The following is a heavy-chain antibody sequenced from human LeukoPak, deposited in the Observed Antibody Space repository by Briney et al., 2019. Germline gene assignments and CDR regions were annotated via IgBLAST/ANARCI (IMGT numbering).Heavy chain of an antibody. V-gene: IGHV3-23*01. CDR1: GVTFSSYA. CDR3: AKPPRGIAARPGDY. D-gene: IGHD6-6*01. J-gene: IGHJ4*02. CDR2: ISGSGGST. Sequence: PGGSLRLSCAASGVTFSSYAMSWVRQAPGKGLEWVSAISGSGGSTYYADSVKGRFTISRDNSKNTLYLQMNSLRAEDTAVYYCAKPPRGIAARPGDYWGQGTLVTVSS.